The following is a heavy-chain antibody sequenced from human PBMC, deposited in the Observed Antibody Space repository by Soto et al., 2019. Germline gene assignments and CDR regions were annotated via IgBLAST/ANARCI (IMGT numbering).Heavy chain of an antibody. J-gene: IGHJ4*02. CDR2: ISGSGGST. V-gene: IGHV3-23*01. CDR1: GFTFSSYA. Sequence: EVQLLESGGGLVQTGGSLRLSCAASGFTFSSYAMSWVRQAPGKGLEWVSAISGSGGSTYYADSVKGRFTISRDNYKNTLYLQMNSLRAEDTAVYYCAKDGEVATTIYYFDYWGQGTLVSVSS. CDR3: AKDGEVATTIYYFDY. D-gene: IGHD5-12*01.